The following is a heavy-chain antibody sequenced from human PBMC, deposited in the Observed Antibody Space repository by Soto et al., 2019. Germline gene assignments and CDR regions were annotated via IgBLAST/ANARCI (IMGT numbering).Heavy chain of an antibody. D-gene: IGHD2-8*02. Sequence: SETLSLTCTVSGGSISSGGYYWSWIRQHPGKGLEWIGYIYYSGSTYYNPSLKSRVTISVDTSKNQFSLKLSSVTAADTAVYYCATALVAGVGAFDIWGQGTMVTVSS. CDR2: IYYSGST. J-gene: IGHJ3*02. V-gene: IGHV4-31*03. CDR3: ATALVAGVGAFDI. CDR1: GGSISSGGYY.